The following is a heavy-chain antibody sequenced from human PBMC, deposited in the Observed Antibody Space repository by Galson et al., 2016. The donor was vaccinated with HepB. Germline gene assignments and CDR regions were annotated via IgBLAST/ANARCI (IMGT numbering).Heavy chain of an antibody. D-gene: IGHD6-19*01. J-gene: IGHJ4*01. V-gene: IGHV5-51*01. CDR1: GYTFRHFW. Sequence: QSGAEVTEPGEPLRISCETSGYTFRHFWIAWVRQMPGKGLEWMGMIYPGDFDTRYNPSFQGLVTISADTSLGTTFLQWSSLEASDSAISYFAGRGNNSGSDYWGHGTQVSVSS. CDR3: AGRGNNSGSDY. CDR2: IYPGDFDT.